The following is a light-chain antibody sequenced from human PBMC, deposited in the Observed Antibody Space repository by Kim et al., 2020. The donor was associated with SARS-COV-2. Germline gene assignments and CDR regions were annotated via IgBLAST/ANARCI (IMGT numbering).Light chain of an antibody. CDR1: SSNIGSNF. J-gene: IGLJ3*02. Sequence: QSVLTQPPSASGTPGQRVTISCYGSSSNIGSNFVNWYQVLPGTAPKLLIYRNNQRPSGVPDRFSGSKSGTSASLAISGLRSEDEADYYCAAWDDSLSGWVFGGGTQLTVL. V-gene: IGLV1-47*01. CDR3: AAWDDSLSGWV. CDR2: RNN.